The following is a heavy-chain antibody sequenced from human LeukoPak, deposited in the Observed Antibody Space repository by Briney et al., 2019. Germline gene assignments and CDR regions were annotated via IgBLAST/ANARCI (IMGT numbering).Heavy chain of an antibody. J-gene: IGHJ5*02. CDR3: TRGPDARGPNGPNWFDP. Sequence: GGSLRLSCVASGFSFDDYGMHWVRQTPGKRLEWVSGINWDGESTGYADSEKGRFTISRDNAENSLFLQMNSLRAEDTALYYCTRGPDARGPNGPNWFDPWGQGTLVTVSS. CDR1: GFSFDDYG. D-gene: IGHD2-8*01. CDR2: INWDGEST. V-gene: IGHV3-20*04.